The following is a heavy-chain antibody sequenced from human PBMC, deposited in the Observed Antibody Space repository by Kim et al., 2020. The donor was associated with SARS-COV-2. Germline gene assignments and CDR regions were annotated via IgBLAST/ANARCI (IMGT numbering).Heavy chain of an antibody. CDR2: INHSGST. J-gene: IGHJ4*02. CDR3: ARIEVFDFDY. Sequence: SETLSLTCAVYGGSFSNYYWSWIRQSPGKGLEWIGEINHSGSTNYNPSLKSRVTISVDTSKNQFSLKLSSVTAADTAVYYCARIEVFDFDYWGQGTLVT. CDR1: GGSFSNYY. D-gene: IGHD2-21*01. V-gene: IGHV4-34*01.